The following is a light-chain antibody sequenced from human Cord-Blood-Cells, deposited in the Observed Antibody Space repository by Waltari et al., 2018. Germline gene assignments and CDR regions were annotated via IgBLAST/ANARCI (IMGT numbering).Light chain of an antibody. CDR2: AAS. CDR1: HGISNY. V-gene: IGKV1-27*01. CDR3: QKYNSAPFT. Sequence: IHMPQSPSSLSEFVDTRDTTTSRTSHGISNYLAWYQQKPGKVPKLLIYAASTLQSEVPARFSGSGSGTDFTLTISSLQPEDVATYYCQKYNSAPFTFGPGTKVDI. J-gene: IGKJ3*01.